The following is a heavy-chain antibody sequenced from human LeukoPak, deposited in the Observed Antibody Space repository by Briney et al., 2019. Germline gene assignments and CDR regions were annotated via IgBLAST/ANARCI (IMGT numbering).Heavy chain of an antibody. CDR3: ANGYYDILTGYDY. CDR2: ISSDGSST. Sequence: PGGSLRLSCEDSEFTFSSYWMHWVRQAPGKGLVWVSRISSDGSSTSYADSVKGRFTISRDNSKNTLYPQMNSLRAEDTAVYYCANGYYDILTGYDYWGQGTLVTVSS. D-gene: IGHD3-9*01. J-gene: IGHJ4*02. V-gene: IGHV3-74*01. CDR1: EFTFSSYW.